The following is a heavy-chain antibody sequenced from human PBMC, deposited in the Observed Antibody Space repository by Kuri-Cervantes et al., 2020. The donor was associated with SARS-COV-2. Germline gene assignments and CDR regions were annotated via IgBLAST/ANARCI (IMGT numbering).Heavy chain of an antibody. D-gene: IGHD6-13*01. Sequence: SETLSLTCAVYGGSFSGYYWSWIRQPPGKGLEWIGEINHSGSTYYNPSLKSRVTISVDTSKNQFSLKLSSVTAADTAVYYCARHCIAAAGTPFDYWGQGTLVTVSS. CDR1: GGSFSGYY. CDR3: ARHCIAAAGTPFDY. CDR2: INHSGST. J-gene: IGHJ4*02. V-gene: IGHV4-34*01.